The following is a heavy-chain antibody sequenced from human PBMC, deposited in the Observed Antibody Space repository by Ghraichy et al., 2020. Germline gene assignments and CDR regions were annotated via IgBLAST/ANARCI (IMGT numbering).Heavy chain of an antibody. CDR1: GFTFSAFN. Sequence: GGSLRLSCEASGFTFSAFNMHWLRQAPGKGLEWVGIILYDSSYKYYADSLQGRVTISRDDSKNTMFLQVNSLREDDTAVYYCAKDLQSRAGIHYYGMDVWGQGTTVIVSS. D-gene: IGHD6-19*01. CDR2: ILYDSSYK. V-gene: IGHV3-33*03. CDR3: AKDLQSRAGIHYYGMDV. J-gene: IGHJ6*02.